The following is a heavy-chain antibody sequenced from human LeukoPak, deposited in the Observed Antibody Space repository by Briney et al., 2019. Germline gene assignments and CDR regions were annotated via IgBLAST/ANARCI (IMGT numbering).Heavy chain of an antibody. CDR3: ARVAAGTGFFQH. CDR2: IYHSGST. D-gene: IGHD6-13*01. Sequence: SETLSLTCTVSGFSISSGYYWGWIRQPPGKGLEWIGNIYHSGSTYYNPSLKSRVAISVDTSKNQFSLKVSSVTAADTAVYYCARVAAGTGFFQHWGQGTLVTVSS. CDR1: GFSISSGYY. J-gene: IGHJ1*01. V-gene: IGHV4-38-2*02.